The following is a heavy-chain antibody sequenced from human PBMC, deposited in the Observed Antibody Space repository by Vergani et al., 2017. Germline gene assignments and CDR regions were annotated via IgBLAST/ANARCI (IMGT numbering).Heavy chain of an antibody. Sequence: VQLVESGGGLVKPGGSLRLSCAASGFTFSSYSMNWVRQAPGKGLEWVSSISISSSYIYYADSVKGRFTISRDNAKNSLYLQMNSLRAEDTAVYYCARERYNWNDKWGVSRNRDAFDIWGQGTMVTVSS. CDR2: ISISSSYI. J-gene: IGHJ3*02. V-gene: IGHV3-21*01. CDR3: ARERYNWNDKWGVSRNRDAFDI. CDR1: GFTFSSYS. D-gene: IGHD1-1*01.